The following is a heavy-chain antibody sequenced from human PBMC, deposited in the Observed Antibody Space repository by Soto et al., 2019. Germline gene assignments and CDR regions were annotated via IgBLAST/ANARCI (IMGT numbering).Heavy chain of an antibody. J-gene: IGHJ4*02. Sequence: GGSLRRSCAASGFTFSSYAMSWVRQAPGKGLEWVSAISGSGGSTYYADSVKGRFTISRDNSKNTLYLQMNSLRAEDTAVYYCAYSSSWIAQGYWGQGTLVTVSS. CDR2: ISGSGGST. D-gene: IGHD6-13*01. CDR1: GFTFSSYA. V-gene: IGHV3-23*01. CDR3: AYSSSWIAQGY.